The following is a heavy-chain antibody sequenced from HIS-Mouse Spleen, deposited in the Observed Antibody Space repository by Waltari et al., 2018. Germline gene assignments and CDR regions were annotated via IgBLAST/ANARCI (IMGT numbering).Heavy chain of an antibody. V-gene: IGHV4-39*07. CDR1: GGPIRSISYY. D-gene: IGHD6-13*01. Sequence: QLQLQESGPGLVKPSETLSLTCTVSGGPIRSISYYWGWIRQPPGKGLEWIGSIYYSGRTYYNPSLKSRVTISVDTSKNQFSLKLSSVTAADTAVYYCAREIPYSSSWYDWYFDLWGRGTLVTVSS. CDR2: IYYSGRT. J-gene: IGHJ2*01. CDR3: AREIPYSSSWYDWYFDL.